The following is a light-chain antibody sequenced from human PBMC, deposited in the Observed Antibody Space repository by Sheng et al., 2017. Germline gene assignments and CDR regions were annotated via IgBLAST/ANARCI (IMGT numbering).Light chain of an antibody. CDR3: QQYVELPYS. Sequence: DIQMTQSPSSLSASVGDRVTITCQASQDISNYLNWYQQKPGKAPKLLIYDASNLETGVPSRFSGTGSGTDFTFTISSLQPEDIAKYYCQQYVELPYSFGPGDRSWRSN. CDR2: DAS. V-gene: IGKV1-33*01. CDR1: QDISNY. J-gene: IGKJ2*03.